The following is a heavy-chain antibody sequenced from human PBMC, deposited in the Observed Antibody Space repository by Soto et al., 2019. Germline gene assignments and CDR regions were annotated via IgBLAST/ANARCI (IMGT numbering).Heavy chain of an antibody. CDR3: ARDGWVTSDFDY. V-gene: IGHV1-18*01. Sequence: GASVNVSGKASGYTFTNYGISWVRQAPGEGLEWLGWINTSNDNKLYAQKLQGRLTLTTDTSTSTAYMDLTTLRSDDTAVYYCARDGWVTSDFDYWGQGTLVNVPQ. CDR1: GYTFTNYG. J-gene: IGHJ4*02. D-gene: IGHD5-18*01. CDR2: INTSNDNK.